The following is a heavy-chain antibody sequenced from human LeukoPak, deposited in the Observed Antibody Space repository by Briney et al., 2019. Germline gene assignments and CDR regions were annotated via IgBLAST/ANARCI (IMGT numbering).Heavy chain of an antibody. V-gene: IGHV3-30*04. CDR2: ISYDGSNK. Sequence: GGSLRLSCAASGFTFSSYAMHWVRQAPGKGLEWVAVISYDGSNKYYADSVEGRFTISRDNSKNTLYLQMNSLRAEDTAVYYCAREILDIVVVPAAMMDYYYYGMDVWGKGTTVTVSS. J-gene: IGHJ6*04. D-gene: IGHD2-2*03. CDR1: GFTFSSYA. CDR3: AREILDIVVVPAAMMDYYYYGMDV.